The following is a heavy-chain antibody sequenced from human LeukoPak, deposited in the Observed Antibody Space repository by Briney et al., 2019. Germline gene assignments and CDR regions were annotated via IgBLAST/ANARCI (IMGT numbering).Heavy chain of an antibody. CDR3: ARSGSSGWYNWFDP. D-gene: IGHD6-19*01. V-gene: IGHV4-34*01. J-gene: IGHJ5*02. CDR2: INHSGST. CDR1: GGSFSGYY. Sequence: PSETLSLNCAVYGGSFSGYYWSWIRQPPGKGLEWIGEINHSGSTNYNPSLKSRVTISVDTSKNQFSLKLSSVTAADTAVYYCARSGSSGWYNWFDPWGQGTLVTVSS.